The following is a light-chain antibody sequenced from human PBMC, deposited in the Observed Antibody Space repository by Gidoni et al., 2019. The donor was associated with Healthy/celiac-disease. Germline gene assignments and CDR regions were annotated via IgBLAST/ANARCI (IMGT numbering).Light chain of an antibody. CDR3: QQYYSTPIT. V-gene: IGKV4-1*01. CDR2: WAS. J-gene: IGKJ5*01. CDR1: QSVLYSSNNKNY. Sequence: DNGMAQAPDSLAVSPGESATINCKSSQSVLYSSNNKNYVAWHQQKPGPPPMLLIYWASTRASGVPDRFSGSGSGTDFPLTISSLQAEDVAVYYCQQYYSTPITFGQGTRLEIK.